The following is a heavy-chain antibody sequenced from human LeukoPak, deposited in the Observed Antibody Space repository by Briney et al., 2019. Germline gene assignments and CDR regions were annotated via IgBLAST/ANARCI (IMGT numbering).Heavy chain of an antibody. CDR2: IYTSGST. CDR3: ARDLEWYYYYMDV. J-gene: IGHJ6*03. D-gene: IGHD3-3*01. Sequence: SQTLSLTCTVSGGSISSGSYYWSWIRQPAGKGLEWIGRIYTSGSTNYNPSLKSRVTISVDTSKNQFSLKLSSVTAADTAVCYCARDLEWYYYYMDVWGKGTTVTVSS. V-gene: IGHV4-61*02. CDR1: GGSISSGSYY.